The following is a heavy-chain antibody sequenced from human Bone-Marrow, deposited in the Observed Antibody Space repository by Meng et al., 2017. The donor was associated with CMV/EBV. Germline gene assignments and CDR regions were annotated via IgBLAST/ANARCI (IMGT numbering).Heavy chain of an antibody. Sequence: GGSLRPSCAASGFTFSTYRLNWVRQAPGKGLEWVATIKEDGSQKYYVDSVKGRFTISRDNAKNSLYMQMNSLKGKETAVYYCARDIPYKGNDEFEYWGQGTLVTVSS. J-gene: IGHJ4*02. D-gene: IGHD1-20*01. V-gene: IGHV3-7*01. CDR1: GFTFSTYR. CDR3: ARDIPYKGNDEFEY. CDR2: IKEDGSQK.